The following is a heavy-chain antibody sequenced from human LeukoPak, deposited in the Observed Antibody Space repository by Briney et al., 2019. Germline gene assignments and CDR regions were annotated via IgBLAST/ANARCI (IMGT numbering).Heavy chain of an antibody. CDR2: IYCSGST. J-gene: IGHJ4*02. CDR1: GGSISSHY. CDR3: ARGEWELTQFDY. D-gene: IGHD1-26*01. V-gene: IGHV4-59*11. Sequence: PSETLSLTCTVSGGSISSHYWSWIRQPPGKGLEWIGYIYCSGSTNYNPSLKSRVTISVDTSKNQFSLKLSSVTAADTAVYYCARGEWELTQFDYWGQGTLVTVSS.